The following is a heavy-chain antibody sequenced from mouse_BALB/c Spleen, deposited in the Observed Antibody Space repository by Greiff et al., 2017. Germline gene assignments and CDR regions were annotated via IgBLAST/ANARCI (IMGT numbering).Heavy chain of an antibody. CDR2: ISYDGSN. CDR1: GYSITSGYY. Sequence: EVQLQESGPGLVKPSQSLSLTCSVTGYSITSGYYWNWIRQFPGNKLEWMGYISYDGSNNYNPSLKNRISITRDTSKNQFFLKLNSVTTEDTATYYCARVGVYYYYAMDYWGQGTSVTVSS. CDR3: ARVGVYYYYAMDY. D-gene: IGHD1-1*01. J-gene: IGHJ4*01. V-gene: IGHV3-6*02.